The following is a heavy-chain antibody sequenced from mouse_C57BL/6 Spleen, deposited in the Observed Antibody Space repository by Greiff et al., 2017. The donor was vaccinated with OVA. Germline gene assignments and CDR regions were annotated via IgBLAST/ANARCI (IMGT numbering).Heavy chain of an antibody. CDR1: VYSITSGYY. CDR2: ISYDGSN. V-gene: IGHV3-6*01. J-gene: IGHJ4*01. CDR3: ARRTEAMDY. D-gene: IGHD4-1*01. Sequence: ESGPGLVKPSQSLSLTCSVTVYSITSGYYWNWIRQFPGNKLEWMGYISYDGSNNYNPSLKNRISITRDTSKNQFFLKLNSVTTEDTATYYCARRTEAMDYWGQGTSVTVSS.